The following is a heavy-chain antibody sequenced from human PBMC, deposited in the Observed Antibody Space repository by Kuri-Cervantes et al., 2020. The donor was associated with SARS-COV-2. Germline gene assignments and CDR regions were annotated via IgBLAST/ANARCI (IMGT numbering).Heavy chain of an antibody. J-gene: IGHJ6*03. CDR2: IRYDGSNK. V-gene: IGHV3-30*02. CDR3: AKVVSYRYYYYMDV. Sequence: GESLKISCAASGFTFSSYAMSWVRQAPGKGLEWVAFIRYDGSNKYYADSVKGRFTISRDNSRNTLYLQMNSLRAEDTAVYYCAKVVSYRYYYYMDVWGKGTTVTVSS. D-gene: IGHD1-26*01. CDR1: GFTFSSYA.